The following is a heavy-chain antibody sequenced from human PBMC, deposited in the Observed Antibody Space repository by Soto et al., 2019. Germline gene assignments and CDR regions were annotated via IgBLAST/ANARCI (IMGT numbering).Heavy chain of an antibody. Sequence: PSETLSLTCTVSGGSISSYYWSWIRQPPRKGLEWIGYIYYGGSTNYNPSLKSRVTISVDTSKNQFSLKLSSVTAADTAVYYCARAEDFWISLNTFDPWGQGTLVTVSS. CDR1: GGSISSYY. D-gene: IGHD3-3*01. V-gene: IGHV4-59*08. CDR2: IYYGGST. J-gene: IGHJ5*02. CDR3: ARAEDFWISLNTFDP.